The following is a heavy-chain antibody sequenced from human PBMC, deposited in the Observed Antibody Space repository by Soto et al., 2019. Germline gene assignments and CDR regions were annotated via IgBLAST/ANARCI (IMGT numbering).Heavy chain of an antibody. D-gene: IGHD3-3*02. V-gene: IGHV3-21*01. CDR3: ARDVGSFGAVNWLEH. CDR2: ISSSSTHI. J-gene: IGHJ5*01. Sequence: EVLLVESGGGLVKPGGSLRLSCAASGFTFSTYTMNWVRQAPGKGLEWVSSISSSSTHIYYVDSVKGRFTISRDNAINSLYLQMNSLRVEDTAVYYCARDVGSFGAVNWLEHWGQGTLVTVSS. CDR1: GFTFSTYT.